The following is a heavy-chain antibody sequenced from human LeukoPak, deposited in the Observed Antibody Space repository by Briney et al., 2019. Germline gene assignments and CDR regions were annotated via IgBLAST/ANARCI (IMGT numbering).Heavy chain of an antibody. D-gene: IGHD6-19*01. CDR3: ARDGALYSSGWYGNFDY. Sequence: SETLSLTCTVSGGSISSYYWSWIRQPPGKGLEWIGYIYYSGSTNYNPSLKSRVTISVDTSKNQISLKLRSVTAADTAVYYCARDGALYSSGWYGNFDYWGQGTLVTVSS. CDR2: IYYSGST. J-gene: IGHJ4*02. CDR1: GGSISSYY. V-gene: IGHV4-59*01.